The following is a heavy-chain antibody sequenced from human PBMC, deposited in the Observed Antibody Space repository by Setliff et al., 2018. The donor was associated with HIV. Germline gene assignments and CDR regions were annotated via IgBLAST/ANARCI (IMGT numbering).Heavy chain of an antibody. CDR3: TGDYNSGSYRFDY. V-gene: IGHV4-4*08. J-gene: IGHJ4*02. D-gene: IGHD3-10*01. CDR2: IYPNGSP. Sequence: KPSETLSLTCSIFYGSINNHYWTWIRQPPGKGLEWIGYIYPNGSPDYPSGNIVYNPSFRSRVTLSLDTSKNQFSLKLTSVTAADAAVYYCTGDYNSGSYRFDYWGQGTPVTVSS. CDR1: YGSINNHY.